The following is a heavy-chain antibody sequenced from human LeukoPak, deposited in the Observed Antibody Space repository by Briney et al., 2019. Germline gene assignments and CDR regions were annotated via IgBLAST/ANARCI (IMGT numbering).Heavy chain of an antibody. CDR1: GYTFTSYD. J-gene: IGHJ4*02. CDR3: ARGVYSSGWYANDY. V-gene: IGHV1-8*01. CDR2: MNPNSGNT. Sequence: ASVKVSCKASGYTFTSYDINWVRQATGQGLGWMGWMNPNSGNTGYAQKFQGRVTMTRNTSISTAYMELSSLRSEDTAVYYCARGVYSSGWYANDYWGQGTLVTVSS. D-gene: IGHD6-19*01.